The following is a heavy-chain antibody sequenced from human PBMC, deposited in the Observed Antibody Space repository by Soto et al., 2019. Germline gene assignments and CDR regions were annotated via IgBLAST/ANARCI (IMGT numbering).Heavy chain of an antibody. CDR3: AKDLGLGDDYGDPEYFQH. D-gene: IGHD4-17*01. J-gene: IGHJ1*01. V-gene: IGHV3-21*01. Sequence: PGGSLRLSCAASGFTFSSYAMSWVRQAPGKGLEWVSAISSSSGYIYYADSVKGRFTISRDNAKNSLYLQMNSLRAEDTAVYYCAKDLGLGDDYGDPEYFQHWGQGTLVTVSS. CDR2: ISSSSGYI. CDR1: GFTFSSYA.